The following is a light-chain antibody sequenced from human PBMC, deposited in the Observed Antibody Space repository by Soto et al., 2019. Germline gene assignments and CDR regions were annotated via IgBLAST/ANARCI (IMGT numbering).Light chain of an antibody. Sequence: EIVLTQSPGPLSLSPGERATLSCRASQSVSSYLAWYQQKPGQGPRLLIYDASNRATGIPARSSGSGSGTDFTLTISSLEPEDFAVYYCQQRSNWPPLTFGGGTKVDIK. CDR1: QSVSSY. CDR3: QQRSNWPPLT. J-gene: IGKJ4*01. V-gene: IGKV3-11*01. CDR2: DAS.